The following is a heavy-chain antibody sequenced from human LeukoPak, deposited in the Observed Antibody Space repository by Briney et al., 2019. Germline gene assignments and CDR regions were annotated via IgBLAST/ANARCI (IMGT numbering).Heavy chain of an antibody. CDR3: ARGALIWWVGATPFEY. J-gene: IGHJ4*02. Sequence: GGSLRLSCVASGFTFSSYWMTWVRQAPGKGLEWVANIKTDGSQIYYVDSVKGRFTISRDNAKNSLYLQMNSLRAEDTAVYYCARGALIWWVGATPFEYWGQGTLVTVSS. CDR2: IKTDGSQI. D-gene: IGHD1-26*01. CDR1: GFTFSSYW. V-gene: IGHV3-7*01.